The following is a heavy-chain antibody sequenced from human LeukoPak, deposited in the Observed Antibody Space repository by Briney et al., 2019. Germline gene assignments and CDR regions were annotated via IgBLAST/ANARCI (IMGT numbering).Heavy chain of an antibody. D-gene: IGHD5-12*01. CDR2: IYSGGNT. CDR3: ARERSGYELDY. V-gene: IGHV3-53*01. Sequence: PGGSLRLSCVASGFTVSNNYMIWVRQAPGKGLAWVSLIYSGGNTYYADSVKGRFTISRDNSKNTLYLQMNSLRAEDTAVYYCARERSGYELDYWGQGTLVTVSS. CDR1: GFTVSNNY. J-gene: IGHJ4*02.